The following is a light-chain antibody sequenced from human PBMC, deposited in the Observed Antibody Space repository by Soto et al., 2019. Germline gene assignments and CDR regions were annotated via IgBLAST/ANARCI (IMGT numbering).Light chain of an antibody. CDR3: QQRSSWPRT. Sequence: EIVLSQYPATLSFSPGERATPPRRASQSVSSYLAWYQQKAGQAPRLLNYDASNRATGIPARFSGSGSGTDFTLTISRLKPEDFAVYYCQQRSSWPRTFGLGTKVDIK. V-gene: IGKV3-11*01. CDR2: DAS. J-gene: IGKJ1*01. CDR1: QSVSSY.